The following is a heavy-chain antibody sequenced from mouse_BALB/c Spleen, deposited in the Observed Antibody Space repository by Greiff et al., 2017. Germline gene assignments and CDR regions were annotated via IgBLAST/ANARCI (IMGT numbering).Heavy chain of an antibody. CDR3: AFLWSYYYAMDY. J-gene: IGHJ4*01. D-gene: IGHD1-1*02. Sequence: EVKLQESGAELVKPGASVKLSCTASGFNIKDTYMHWVKQRPEQGLEWIGRIDPANGNTKYDPKFQGKATITADTSSNTAYLQLSSLTSEDTAVYYCAFLWSYYYAMDYWGQGTSVTVSS. V-gene: IGHV14-3*02. CDR1: GFNIKDTY. CDR2: IDPANGNT.